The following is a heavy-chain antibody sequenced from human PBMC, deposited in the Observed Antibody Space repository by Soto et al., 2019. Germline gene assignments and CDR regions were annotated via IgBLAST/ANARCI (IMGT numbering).Heavy chain of an antibody. CDR3: ARSYGDQFDY. CDR1: GGSISSYY. J-gene: IGHJ4*02. D-gene: IGHD4-17*01. CDR2: IYYSGST. Sequence: QVQLQESGPGLVKPSETLSLTCTVSGGSISSYYWSWIRQPPGKGLEWIGYIYYSGSTNYNPSLKSRVTISVDTSKNQFSLKLSSVTAADTAVYYCARSYGDQFDYWGQGTLVTVSS. V-gene: IGHV4-59*01.